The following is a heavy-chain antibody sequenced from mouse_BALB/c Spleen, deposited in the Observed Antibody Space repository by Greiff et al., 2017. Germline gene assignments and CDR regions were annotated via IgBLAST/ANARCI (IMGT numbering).Heavy chain of an antibody. J-gene: IGHJ3*01. CDR1: GYAFSSSW. D-gene: IGHD2-14*01. CDR3: ARDYRYDWFAY. CDR2: IYPGDGDT. Sequence: VQLQQSGPELVKPGASVKISCKASGYAFSSSWMNWVKQRPGQGLEWIGRIYPGDGDTNYNGKFKGKATLTADKSSSTAYMQLSSLTSVDSAVYFCARDYRYDWFAYWGQGTLVTVSA. V-gene: IGHV1-82*01.